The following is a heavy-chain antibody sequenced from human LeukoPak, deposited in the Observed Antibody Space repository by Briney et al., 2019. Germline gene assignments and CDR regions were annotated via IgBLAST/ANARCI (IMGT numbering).Heavy chain of an antibody. CDR3: TRVPDYGDSAIDY. V-gene: IGHV1-8*02. CDR1: GYTFTSYD. CDR2: MNPNSGNT. D-gene: IGHD4-17*01. J-gene: IGHJ4*02. Sequence: GASVKVSCKASGYTFTSYDINWVRQATGQGLEWMGWMNPNSGNTGYAQKFQGRVTMTRDTSTSTAYMELRSLRSDDTAVYYCTRVPDYGDSAIDYWGQGTLVTVSS.